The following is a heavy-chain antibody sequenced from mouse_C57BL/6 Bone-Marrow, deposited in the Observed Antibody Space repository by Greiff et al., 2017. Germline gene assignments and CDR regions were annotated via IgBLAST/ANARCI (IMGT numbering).Heavy chain of an antibody. CDR1: GYTFTSYW. Sequence: VQLQQPGAELVMPGASVKLSCKASGYTFTSYWMHWVKQRPGQGLEWIGEIDPSDSYTNYTQKFKGKSTLTVDKSSSTAYMQLSSLTSEDSAVYYCARWGFPDYWGQGTTLTVSS. CDR2: IDPSDSYT. J-gene: IGHJ2*01. V-gene: IGHV1-69*01. CDR3: ARWGFPDY.